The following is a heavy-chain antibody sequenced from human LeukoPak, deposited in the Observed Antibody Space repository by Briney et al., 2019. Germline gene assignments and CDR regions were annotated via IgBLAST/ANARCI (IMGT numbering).Heavy chain of an antibody. CDR3: IKDMGFDLLKDAFEM. J-gene: IGHJ3*02. CDR2: ISWDSGNA. V-gene: IGHV3-9*01. Sequence: GGSLRLSCIGSGFSLDDYAMHWVRQAPGKGLQWVSSISWDSGNAAYADSVKGRFTISRDNAKNSLYLQMNSVRPEDTAFYYRIKDMGFDLLKDAFEMWSQGTLVTVSS. D-gene: IGHD3-9*01. CDR1: GFSLDDYA.